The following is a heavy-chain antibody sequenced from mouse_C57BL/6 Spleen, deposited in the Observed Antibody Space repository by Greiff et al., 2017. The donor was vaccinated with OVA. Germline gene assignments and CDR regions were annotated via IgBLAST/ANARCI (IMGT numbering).Heavy chain of an antibody. D-gene: IGHD2-12*01. CDR3: ARQLYLDY. J-gene: IGHJ4*01. CDR2: ISNGGGST. Sequence: EVKLEESGGGLVQPGGSLKLSCAASGFTFSDYYMYWVRQTPEKRLEWVAYISNGGGSTYYPDTVKGRFTISRDNAKNTLYLQMSRLKSEDTAMYYCARQLYLDYWGQGTSVTVSS. V-gene: IGHV5-12*01. CDR1: GFTFSDYY.